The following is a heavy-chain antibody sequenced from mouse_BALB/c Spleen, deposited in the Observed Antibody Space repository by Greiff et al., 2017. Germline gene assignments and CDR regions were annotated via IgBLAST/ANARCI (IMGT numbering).Heavy chain of an antibody. CDR3: ARNYRYDEGWDYYAMDY. CDR1: GYTFTSYW. Sequence: QVQLQQSGAELAKPGASVKMSCKASGYTFTSYWMHWVKQRPGQGLEWIGYINPSTGYTEYNQKFKDKATLTADKSSSTAYMQLSSLTSEDSAVYYCARNYRYDEGWDYYAMDYWGQGTSVTVSS. V-gene: IGHV1-7*01. D-gene: IGHD2-14*01. J-gene: IGHJ4*01. CDR2: INPSTGYT.